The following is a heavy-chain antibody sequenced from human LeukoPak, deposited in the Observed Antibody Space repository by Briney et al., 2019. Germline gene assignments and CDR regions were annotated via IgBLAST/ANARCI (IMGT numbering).Heavy chain of an antibody. CDR2: IYSGGST. CDR1: GFNVSSTY. J-gene: IGHJ5*02. D-gene: IGHD2-2*01. Sequence: GGSLRLSCVASGFNVSSTYMNWVRQAPGKGLEWVSVIYSGGSTYYADSVKGRFTISRDNSKNTLYLQMNSLRAEDTAVYYCARQVVPAALNWFDPWGQGTLVTVSS. V-gene: IGHV3-53*01. CDR3: ARQVVPAALNWFDP.